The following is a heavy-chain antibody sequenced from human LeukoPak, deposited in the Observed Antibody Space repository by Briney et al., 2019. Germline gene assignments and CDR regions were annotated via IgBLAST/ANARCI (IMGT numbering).Heavy chain of an antibody. J-gene: IGHJ5*02. CDR2: ISNSCGST. Sequence: GGSLRLSCAASGLTFSSYAMSWVRQAPGKGLEWVSAISNSCGSTYYADSVKGRFTISRDNSKNRLYLQMNSLRAEDTAIYYCAKRGTSYDILTGYSGFDPWGQGTLVTVSS. CDR3: AKRGTSYDILTGYSGFDP. D-gene: IGHD3-9*01. CDR1: GLTFSSYA. V-gene: IGHV3-23*01.